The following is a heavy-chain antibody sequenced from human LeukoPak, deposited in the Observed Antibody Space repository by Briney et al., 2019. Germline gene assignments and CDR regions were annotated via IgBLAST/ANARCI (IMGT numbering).Heavy chain of an antibody. V-gene: IGHV3-23*01. J-gene: IGHJ2*01. CDR3: AKDHTHLGQGGDYGF. CDR1: GFTFSSYA. D-gene: IGHD4-17*01. Sequence: GGSLRLSCAASGFTFSSYAMSWVRQAPGKGLEWVSAISGSGGSTYYADSVKGRFTISRDNSKNTLYLQMNSLRAEDTAVYYCAKDHTHLGQGGDYGFWSRGTLVTVSS. CDR2: ISGSGGST.